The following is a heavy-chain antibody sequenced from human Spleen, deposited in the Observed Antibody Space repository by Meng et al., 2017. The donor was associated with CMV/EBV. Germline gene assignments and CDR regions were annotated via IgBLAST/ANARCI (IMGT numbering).Heavy chain of an antibody. D-gene: IGHD3-9*01. Sequence: SETLSLTCIVSGDSISDYHWSWVRQSPERGLEWIAYISDSGDTKYNPSLNTRVTISVDTSKNQVSLNLSAVTAADTALYYCTRLDYQILTGYVNWFELWGQGTLVTVSS. V-gene: IGHV4-59*01. CDR1: GDSISDYH. CDR2: ISDSGDT. J-gene: IGHJ5*02. CDR3: TRLDYQILTGYVNWFEL.